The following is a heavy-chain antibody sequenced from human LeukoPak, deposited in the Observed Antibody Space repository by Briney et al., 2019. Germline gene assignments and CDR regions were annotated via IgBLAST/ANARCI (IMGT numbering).Heavy chain of an antibody. CDR1: GYTFTGYY. CDR3: ARDGGYYGYAFDI. CDR2: ISAYNGNT. D-gene: IGHD3-3*01. V-gene: IGHV1-18*04. J-gene: IGHJ3*02. Sequence: ASVKVSCKASGYTFTGYYMHWVRQAPGQGLEWMGWISAYNGNTNYAQKLQGRVTMTTDTSTSTAYMELRSLRSDDTAVYYCARDGGYYGYAFDIWGQGTMVTVSS.